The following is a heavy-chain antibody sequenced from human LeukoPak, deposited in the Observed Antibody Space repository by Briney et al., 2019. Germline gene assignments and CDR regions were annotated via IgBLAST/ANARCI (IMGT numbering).Heavy chain of an antibody. CDR2: IKSKTDGRTT. CDR3: TTDLDCSSTSCSDY. D-gene: IGHD2-2*01. CDR1: GFTFSNAW. Sequence: GSLRLSCAASGFTFSNAWMSWVRQAPGKGLEWVGRIKSKTDGRTTDYAAPVKGRFTISRDDSKNTLYLQMNSLKTEDTAVYYCTTDLDCSSTSCSDYWGQGTLVTVSS. J-gene: IGHJ4*02. V-gene: IGHV3-15*01.